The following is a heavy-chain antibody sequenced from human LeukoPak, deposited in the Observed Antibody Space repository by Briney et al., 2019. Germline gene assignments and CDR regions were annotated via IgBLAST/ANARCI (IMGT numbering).Heavy chain of an antibody. Sequence: ASVKVSCKASGYTFTSYDINWVRQATGQGLEWMGWMNPNSGNTGYAQKFQGRVTMTRNTSISTAYMELSSLRSEDTAVYYCARLPRVVRGLPSPIYYYYGMDVWGQGTTVTVSS. CDR2: MNPNSGNT. CDR3: ARLPRVVRGLPSPIYYYYGMDV. D-gene: IGHD3-10*01. CDR1: GYTFTSYD. V-gene: IGHV1-8*01. J-gene: IGHJ6*02.